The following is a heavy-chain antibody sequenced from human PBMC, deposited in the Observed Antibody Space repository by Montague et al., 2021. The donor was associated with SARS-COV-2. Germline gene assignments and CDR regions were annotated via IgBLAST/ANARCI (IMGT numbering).Heavy chain of an antibody. CDR1: GGSFSVYY. D-gene: IGHD2-2*01. V-gene: IGHV4-34*01. Sequence: SETLSLTCAVYGGSFSVYYRSWLRQSPGSGLEWIAEINHSGTANYNPSLKSRVSISVDTSKNQFTLKLTSVTAADTAMYYCAKEREVVRAARTLVAFDLWGQGTMVTVSS. CDR3: AKEREVVRAARTLVAFDL. J-gene: IGHJ3*01. CDR2: INHSGTA.